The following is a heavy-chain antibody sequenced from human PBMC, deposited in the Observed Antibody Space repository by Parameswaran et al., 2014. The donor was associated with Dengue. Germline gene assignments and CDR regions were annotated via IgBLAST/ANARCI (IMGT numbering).Heavy chain of an antibody. D-gene: IGHD3-22*01. J-gene: IGHJ6*02. V-gene: IGHV4-34*01. CDR2: INHSGST. Sequence: WIRQPPGKGLEWIGEINHSGSTNYNPSLKSRVTISVDTSKNQFSLKLSSVTAADTAVYYCASTLRDRGSSGYRYYYYGMDVWGQGTTVTVSS. CDR3: ASTLRDRGSSGYRYYYYGMDV.